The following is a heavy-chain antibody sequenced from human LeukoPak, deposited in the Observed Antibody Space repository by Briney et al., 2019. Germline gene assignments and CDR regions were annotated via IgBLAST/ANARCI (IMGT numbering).Heavy chain of an antibody. D-gene: IGHD3-10*01. V-gene: IGHV4-59*12. CDR3: TKSDGYGLIRI. J-gene: IGHJ3*02. Sequence: SETLSLTCTVSGDSFSYFYWSWIRQPPGKGLEWIGYIYNSGSTSYNPSLKSRVTISLDTSQNQFSLKVISMTAADTAVYYCTKSDGYGLIRICGRGTMVTVSS. CDR2: IYNSGST. CDR1: GDSFSYFY.